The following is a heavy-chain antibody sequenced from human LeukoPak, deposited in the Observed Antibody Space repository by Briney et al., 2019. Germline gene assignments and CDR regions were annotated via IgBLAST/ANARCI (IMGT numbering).Heavy chain of an antibody. CDR2: FNDRGTGT. J-gene: IGHJ4*02. CDR3: AKDKPRYSSSWYTKPDY. D-gene: IGHD6-13*01. Sequence: GGSLRLSCAASGFTFSKYAMSWVRQAPGKGLEWVSTFNDRGTGTYYADSVKGRFTISRDNSKNTLYLQMNSLRAEDTAVYYCAKDKPRYSSSWYTKPDYWGQGTLVTVSS. CDR1: GFTFSKYA. V-gene: IGHV3-23*01.